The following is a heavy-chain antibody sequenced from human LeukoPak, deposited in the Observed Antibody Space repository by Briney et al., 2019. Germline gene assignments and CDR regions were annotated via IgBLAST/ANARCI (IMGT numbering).Heavy chain of an antibody. CDR3: ARAFYYYGPLQYYYSYMDV. J-gene: IGHJ6*03. CDR2: INPNSGGT. V-gene: IGHV1-2*02. CDR1: GYTFTGYY. D-gene: IGHD3-10*01. Sequence: GASVKVSCKASGYTFTGYYMHWVRQAPGQGLEWMGWINPNSGGTNYAQKFQGRVTMTRDTSISTAYMELSRLRSDDTAVYYCARAFYYYGPLQYYYSYMDVGGKGTTAPTSS.